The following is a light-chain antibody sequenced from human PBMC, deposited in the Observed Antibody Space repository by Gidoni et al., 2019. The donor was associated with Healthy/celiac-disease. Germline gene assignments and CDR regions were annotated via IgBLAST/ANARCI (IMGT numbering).Light chain of an antibody. J-gene: IGLJ3*02. Sequence: QSALTQPASVSGSPGQSITISCTGTSSDVGGYNYASWYQQHPGKAPKLMIYDVNNRPSGVSNRFSGSKSGNTASLTISGLQAEDEADYYCSSYTSSSTLEVFGGGTKLTVL. CDR2: DVN. V-gene: IGLV2-14*01. CDR3: SSYTSSSTLEV. CDR1: SSDVGGYNY.